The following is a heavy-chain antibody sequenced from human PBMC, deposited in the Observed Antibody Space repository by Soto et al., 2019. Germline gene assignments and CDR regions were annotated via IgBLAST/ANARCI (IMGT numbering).Heavy chain of an antibody. V-gene: IGHV4-4*02. Sequence: QVQLQESGPGLVKPSGTLSLTCAVSGGSISSSNWWSWVRQPPGKGLECIGEIYHSGSTNYNPSLTSRVTISVDKSMNQFSLKLSLVTAADTAVYYCARAAMGGSSWPFDYWGQGTLVTVS. D-gene: IGHD6-13*01. CDR3: ARAAMGGSSWPFDY. J-gene: IGHJ4*02. CDR2: IYHSGST. CDR1: GGSISSSNW.